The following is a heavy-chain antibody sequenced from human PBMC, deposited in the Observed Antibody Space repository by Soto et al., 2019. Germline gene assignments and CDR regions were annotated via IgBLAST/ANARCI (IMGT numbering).Heavy chain of an antibody. CDR1: GFTFSSYG. CDR2: ISYDGSNK. V-gene: IGHV3-30*18. Sequence: GGSLRLSCAASGFTFSSYGMHWVRQAPGKGLEWVAVISYDGSNKYYADSVKGRFTISRDNSKNTLYLQMNSLRAEDTAVYYCAKDETGVPVPHFDYWGQGTLVTVSS. J-gene: IGHJ4*02. D-gene: IGHD1-1*01. CDR3: AKDETGVPVPHFDY.